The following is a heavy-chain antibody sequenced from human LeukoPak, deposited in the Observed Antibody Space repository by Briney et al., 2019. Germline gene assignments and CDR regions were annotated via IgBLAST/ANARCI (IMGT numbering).Heavy chain of an antibody. CDR1: GGSISSSSYY. V-gene: IGHV4-39*01. Sequence: SETLSLTCTVSGGSISSSSYYWGWIRQPPGKGLEWIGSIYYSGSTYYNPSLKSRVTISVDTSKNQFSLKLSSVTAADTAVYYCARQFAFYDILTGYYMDYYFDYWGQGTLVTVSS. D-gene: IGHD3-9*01. J-gene: IGHJ4*02. CDR3: ARQFAFYDILTGYYMDYYFDY. CDR2: IYYSGST.